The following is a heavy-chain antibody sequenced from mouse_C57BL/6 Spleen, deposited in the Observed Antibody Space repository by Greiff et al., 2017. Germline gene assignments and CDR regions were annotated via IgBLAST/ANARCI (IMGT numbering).Heavy chain of an antibody. CDR2: IDPSDSYT. Sequence: VQLQQPGAELVMPGASVKLSCKASGYTFTSYWMHWVKQRPGQGLEWIGEIDPSDSYTNYNQKFKGKSTLTVDKSSSTAYMQLSSLPSEDSAVYYCARGTGTFAYWGQGTLVTVSA. V-gene: IGHV1-69*01. CDR1: GYTFTSYW. J-gene: IGHJ3*01. CDR3: ARGTGTFAY. D-gene: IGHD4-1*01.